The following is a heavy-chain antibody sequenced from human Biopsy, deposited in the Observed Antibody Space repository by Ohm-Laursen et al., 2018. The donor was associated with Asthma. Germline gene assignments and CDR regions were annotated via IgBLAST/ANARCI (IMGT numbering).Heavy chain of an antibody. CDR1: GGYTGSSDHH. V-gene: IGHV4-30-4*02. J-gene: IGHJ6*02. CDR2: VFWSGST. Sequence: SDTLSLTCRVSGGYTGSSDHHWAWIRQAPGKGLEWIGFVFWSGSTHYSRSLERRVSISIDTATNEFSMKLWSVTPADTAVYSCARVVSYGDIYFGIDVWGPGNPGHRLL. D-gene: IGHD4-17*01. CDR3: ARVVSYGDIYFGIDV.